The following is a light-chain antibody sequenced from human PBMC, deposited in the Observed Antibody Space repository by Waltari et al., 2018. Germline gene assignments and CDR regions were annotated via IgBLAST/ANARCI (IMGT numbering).Light chain of an antibody. Sequence: QSVLTQPPSASGTPGQRVTISCSGTRSNIGSNYLYWYQQLPGTAPKLLIDRNNQRPSGVPDRCSGSKSGTSASLAISGLRSEDEADYYCAAWDDSLSGRVFGGGTKVTVL. V-gene: IGLV1-47*01. CDR3: AAWDDSLSGRV. CDR1: RSNIGSNY. J-gene: IGLJ3*02. CDR2: RNN.